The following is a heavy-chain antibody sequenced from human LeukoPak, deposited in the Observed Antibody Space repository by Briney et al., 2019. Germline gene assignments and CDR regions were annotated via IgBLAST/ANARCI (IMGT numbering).Heavy chain of an antibody. CDR2: IYHSGST. V-gene: IGHV4-38-2*02. J-gene: IGHJ4*02. CDR1: GYSISSGYY. D-gene: IGHD2-2*01. CDR3: ARETSCGSSSCYVDY. Sequence: SETLSLTCTVSGYSISSGYYWGWIRQPPGKGLEWIGSIYHSGSTYYNPSLKSRVTISVDTSKNQFSLKLSSVTVADTAVYYCARETSCGSSSCYVDYWGQGTLVTVSS.